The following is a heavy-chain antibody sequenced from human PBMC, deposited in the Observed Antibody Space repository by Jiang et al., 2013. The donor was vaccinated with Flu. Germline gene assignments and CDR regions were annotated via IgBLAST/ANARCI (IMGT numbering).Heavy chain of an antibody. CDR2: IYWDDEK. J-gene: IGHJ4*02. CDR3: AHRHDACNNGVCYGWAFFDS. Sequence: KPTQTLTLTCSFSGFSIRTRGVGVGWIRQPPGKALEWLALIYWDDEKRYRPSLKNRLTISKDTSKNQVVLTLTNMDPVDTGTYFCAHRHDACNNGVCYGWAFFDSWGQGTLVTVSS. V-gene: IGHV2-5*02. D-gene: IGHD2-8*01. CDR1: GFSIRTRGVG.